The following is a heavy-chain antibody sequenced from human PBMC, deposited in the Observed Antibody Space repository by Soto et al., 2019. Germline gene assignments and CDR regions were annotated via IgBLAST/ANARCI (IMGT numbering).Heavy chain of an antibody. Sequence: GGSLRLSCAASGFTFSSYAMSWVRQAPGKGLEWVSAISGSGGSTYYADSVKGRFTISRDNSKNTLYLQMNSLRAEDTAVYYCAKGGGYSYGYYYYYMDVWGKGTTVTVS. D-gene: IGHD5-18*01. J-gene: IGHJ6*03. CDR2: ISGSGGST. V-gene: IGHV3-23*01. CDR1: GFTFSSYA. CDR3: AKGGGYSYGYYYYYMDV.